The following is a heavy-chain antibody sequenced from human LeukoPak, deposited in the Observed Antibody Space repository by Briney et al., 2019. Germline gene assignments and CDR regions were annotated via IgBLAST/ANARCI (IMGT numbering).Heavy chain of an antibody. D-gene: IGHD6-19*01. V-gene: IGHV3-21*01. CDR2: ISSSDYI. CDR3: ARDPYSSGWTKAYYFDY. Sequence: KPGGSLRLSCAASGFTFSSYSMNWVRQSPGKGLEWVSSISSSDYIYYVDSVKGRFTISRDNAKNSLYLQMNSLRAEDTAVYYCARDPYSSGWTKAYYFDYWGQGTLVTVSS. J-gene: IGHJ4*02. CDR1: GFTFSSYS.